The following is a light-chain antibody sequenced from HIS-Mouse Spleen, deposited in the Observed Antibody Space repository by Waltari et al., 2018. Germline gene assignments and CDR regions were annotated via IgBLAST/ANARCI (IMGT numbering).Light chain of an antibody. J-gene: IGLJ2*01. Sequence: QSALTQPRSVSGAPGQSVTISCTGTSSDVGGYHYASWYQPHPGKAPKLMIYDVSKRPSGVPDRFSGSKSGNTASLTISGLQAEDEADYYCCSYAGSYTFEVVFGGGTKLTVL. CDR3: CSYAGSYTFEVV. CDR1: SSDVGGYHY. CDR2: DVS. V-gene: IGLV2-11*01.